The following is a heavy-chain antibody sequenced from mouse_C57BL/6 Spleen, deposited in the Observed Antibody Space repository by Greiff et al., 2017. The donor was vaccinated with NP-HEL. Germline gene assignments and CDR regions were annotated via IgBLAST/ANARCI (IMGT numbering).Heavy chain of an antibody. D-gene: IGHD1-1*01. CDR2: INPGSGGT. J-gene: IGHJ4*01. CDR1: GYAFTNYL. Sequence: VQLQQSGAELVRPGTSVKVSCKASGYAFTNYLIEWVKQRPGQGLEWIGVINPGSGGTNYNEKFKGKATLTADKSSSTAYMQLSSLASEDSAVYFCARERDYYGSSDGAMDYWGQGTSVTVSS. CDR3: ARERDYYGSSDGAMDY. V-gene: IGHV1-54*01.